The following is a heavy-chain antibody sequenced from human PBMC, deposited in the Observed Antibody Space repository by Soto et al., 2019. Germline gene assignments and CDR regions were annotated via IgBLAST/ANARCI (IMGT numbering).Heavy chain of an antibody. D-gene: IGHD6-6*01. CDR1: GVTFANYA. J-gene: IGHJ5*02. CDR3: AKDGRSPYRRSSYGWFDP. Sequence: EVQLLESGGGLVQPGGSLRLSCAASGVTFANYAMGWVRQAPGKGLEWVSSISHSGSNSYYTESVKGRFTVSRDNSKSMLYLQMNSLRTDDTAVYSCAKDGRSPYRRSSYGWFDPWGQGILVTVSS. CDR2: ISHSGSNS. V-gene: IGHV3-23*01.